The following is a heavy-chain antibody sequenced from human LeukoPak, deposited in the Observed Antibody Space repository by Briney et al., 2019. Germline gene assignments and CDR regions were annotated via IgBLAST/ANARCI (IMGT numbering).Heavy chain of an antibody. J-gene: IGHJ4*02. V-gene: IGHV3-30*02. CDR1: GFTFSSYG. CDR2: IRYDGSNK. Sequence: GGSLRLSCAASGFTFSSYGMHWVRQAPGKGLEWVAFIRYDGSNKYYADSVKGRFTISRDNSKNTLYLQMNSLRAEDTAVYYCAITDCGGDCYPDYWGQGTLVTVSS. D-gene: IGHD2-21*02. CDR3: AITDCGGDCYPDY.